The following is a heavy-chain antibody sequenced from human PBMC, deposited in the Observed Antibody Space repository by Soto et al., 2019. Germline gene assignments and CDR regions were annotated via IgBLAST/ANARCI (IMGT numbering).Heavy chain of an antibody. D-gene: IGHD3-22*01. J-gene: IGHJ4*02. CDR2: IYYSGST. V-gene: IGHV4-59*08. CDR3: ARLAPYYYDSSGYYFFQDY. Sequence: PSETLSLTCAVYGGSFSGYYWSWIRQPPGKGLEWIGYIYYSGSTNYNPSLKSRVTISVDTSKNQFSLKLSSVTAADTAVYYCARLAPYYYDSSGYYFFQDYWGQGTLVTSPQ. CDR1: GGSFSGYY.